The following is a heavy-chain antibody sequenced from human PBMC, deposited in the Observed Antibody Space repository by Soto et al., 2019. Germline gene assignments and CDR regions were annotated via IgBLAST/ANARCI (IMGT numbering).Heavy chain of an antibody. CDR2: ISGSGGGT. J-gene: IGHJ4*02. CDR1: GFTFSSYA. D-gene: IGHD3-16*01. CDR3: AKARRYEYIGGSWNY. Sequence: EVQLLESGGGLVQPGGSLRLSCAASGFTFSSYAMSWVRQAPGKGLEWISSISGSGGGTDFADSVKGRFTISRDNSKSALHLQMNSPRAEDTAVYYFAKARRYEYIGGSWNYWGQGTLVTVSS. V-gene: IGHV3-23*01.